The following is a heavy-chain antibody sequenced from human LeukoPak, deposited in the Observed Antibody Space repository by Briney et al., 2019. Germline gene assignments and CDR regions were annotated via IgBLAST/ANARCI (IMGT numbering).Heavy chain of an antibody. CDR1: GGPLSISSYY. Sequence: SETLSLTCTVSGGPLSISSYYWGRIRWPPGKGRVWIGSIYYSGSTYYNPSLKSRVTLSVDTSNNQFSLKLSSVTAADTAVYYCARYLYSSSCSFDYWGQGTLVTVSS. CDR2: IYYSGST. V-gene: IGHV4-39*01. D-gene: IGHD6-13*01. J-gene: IGHJ4*02. CDR3: ARYLYSSSCSFDY.